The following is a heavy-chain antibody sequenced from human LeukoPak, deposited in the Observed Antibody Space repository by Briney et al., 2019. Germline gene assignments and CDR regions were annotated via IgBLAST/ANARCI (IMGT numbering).Heavy chain of an antibody. CDR1: GGSFSGYY. D-gene: IGHD1-26*01. CDR3: ASSIVGATFDY. V-gene: IGHV4-34*01. J-gene: IGHJ4*02. CDR2: INHSGST. Sequence: SETLSLTCAVYGGSFSGYYWSRIRQPPGKGLEWIGEINHSGSTNYNPSLKSRVTISVDTSKNQFSLKLSSVTAADTAVYYCASSIVGATFDYWGQGTLVTVSS.